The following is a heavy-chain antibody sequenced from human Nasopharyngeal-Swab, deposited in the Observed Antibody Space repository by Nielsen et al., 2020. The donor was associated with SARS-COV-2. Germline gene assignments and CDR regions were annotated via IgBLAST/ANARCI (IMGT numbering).Heavy chain of an antibody. CDR1: GFTFSSYG. Sequence: GGCLEISCATSGFTFSSYGMHWVRQAPGKGLEWVAVIWYDGSNKYYADSVKGRFTISRDNSKNTLYLQMNSLRAEDTAVYYCARGVPAAAFDYWGQGTLVTVSS. CDR2: IWYDGSNK. CDR3: ARGVPAAAFDY. D-gene: IGHD2-2*01. V-gene: IGHV3-33*01. J-gene: IGHJ4*02.